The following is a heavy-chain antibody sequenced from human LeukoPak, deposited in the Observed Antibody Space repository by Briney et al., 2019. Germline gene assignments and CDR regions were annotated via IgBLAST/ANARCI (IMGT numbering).Heavy chain of an antibody. D-gene: IGHD1-14*01. CDR3: ARSKDNRGYEARHLDS. Sequence: ASVKASCKASGYTFTGHFMHWVRQAPGQGLEWMGWVNPNGGATNDAQSFQGRITMTRDMSTSTVYMELSSLRPEDTAVYYCARSKDNRGYEARHLDSWGQGTLVTVSS. CDR2: VNPNGGAT. J-gene: IGHJ4*02. CDR1: GYTFTGHF. V-gene: IGHV1-46*01.